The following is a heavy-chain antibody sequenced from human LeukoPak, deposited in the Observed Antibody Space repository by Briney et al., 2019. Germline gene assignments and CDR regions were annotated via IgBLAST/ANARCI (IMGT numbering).Heavy chain of an antibody. J-gene: IGHJ4*02. CDR2: ISGSGGST. Sequence: GGSLRLSCAASGFTFSSYAMSWVRQAPGKGLEWVSAISGSGGSTYYADSVKGRFTISRDNSKNTLFLQMNSLTDEDTAVYYCVKDRGSIVEMAASWGQGTLVTVSS. CDR3: VKDRGSIVEMAAS. CDR1: GFTFSSYA. D-gene: IGHD5-24*01. V-gene: IGHV3-23*01.